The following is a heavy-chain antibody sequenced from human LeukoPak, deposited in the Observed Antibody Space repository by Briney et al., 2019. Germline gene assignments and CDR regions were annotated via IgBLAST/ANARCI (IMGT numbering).Heavy chain of an antibody. D-gene: IGHD3-22*01. J-gene: IGHJ3*02. CDR2: ISWNSGSI. V-gene: IGHV3-9*01. CDR1: GFTFDDYA. CDR3: ATAYDSSGYWGAFDI. Sequence: GGSLRLSCAASGFTFDDYAMHWVRQAPGEGLEWVSGISWNSGSIGYADSVKGRFTISRDNAKNSLYLQMNSLRAEDTALYYCATAYDSSGYWGAFDIWGQGTMVTVSS.